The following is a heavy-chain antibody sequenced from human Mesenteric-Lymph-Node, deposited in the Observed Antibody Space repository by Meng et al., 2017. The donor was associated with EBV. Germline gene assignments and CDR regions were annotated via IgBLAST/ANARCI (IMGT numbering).Heavy chain of an antibody. CDR1: GGSVNSDQYY. D-gene: IGHD3-10*01. CDR2: IHDSGST. J-gene: IGHJ5*02. V-gene: IGHV4-31*03. CDR3: ARASYGSGSPLGESWFDP. Sequence: QVQRQESGPRLVKPSEPLSLTCNVSGGSVNSDQYYWSWIRQHPGKGLEWIGYIHDSGSTYYNPSLKSRVTISADTSKNQFSLKLSSVTAADTAVYYCARASYGSGSPLGESWFDPWGQGTLVTVSS.